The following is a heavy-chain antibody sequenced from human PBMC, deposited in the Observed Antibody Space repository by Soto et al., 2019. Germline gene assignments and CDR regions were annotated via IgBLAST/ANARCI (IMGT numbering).Heavy chain of an antibody. CDR1: GDSMSTDGYY. D-gene: IGHD3-10*01. J-gene: IGHJ6*02. CDR2: ISHIGTT. V-gene: IGHV4-31*03. CDR3: ARDQAYGSAFEGYYYYGMDV. Sequence: SETLSLTCTVSGDSMSTDGYYWNWIRQHPGKGLEWIGSISHIGTTYYNPSLKSRLIMSVDPSQNYFSLKLASMTAADTAVYYCARDQAYGSAFEGYYYYGMDVWGQGTTVTVSS.